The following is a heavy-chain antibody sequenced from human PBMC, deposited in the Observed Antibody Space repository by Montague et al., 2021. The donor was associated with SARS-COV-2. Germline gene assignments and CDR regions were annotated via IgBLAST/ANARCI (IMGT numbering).Heavy chain of an antibody. J-gene: IGHJ6*02. CDR3: ARYYERSLDV. Sequence: SEILSLTCTVSGDSITDDDWSWIRQPPVKGLEWIVNIFKNGKTDYNPSLRSRVITSVDTSKSQFSLKVTSVTAADTAVYYCARYYERSLDVWGQGTTVTVSS. CDR2: IFKNGKT. D-gene: IGHD3-22*01. V-gene: IGHV4-59*08. CDR1: GDSITDDD.